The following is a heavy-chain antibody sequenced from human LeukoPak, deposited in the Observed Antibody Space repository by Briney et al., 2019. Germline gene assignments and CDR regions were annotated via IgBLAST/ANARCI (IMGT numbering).Heavy chain of an antibody. CDR1: GYTFTSYY. CDR2: INPSGGST. CDR3: ARVAAEVVGVPGPIGFGWLRRDYYYMDV. Sequence: ASVKVSCKASGYTFTSYYMHWVRQAPGEGLEWMGIINPSGGSTSYAQKFQGRVTMTRDMSTSTVYMELSSLRSEDTAVYYCARVAAEVVGVPGPIGFGWLRRDYYYMDVWGKGTTVTVSS. D-gene: IGHD2-2*02. J-gene: IGHJ6*03. V-gene: IGHV1-46*01.